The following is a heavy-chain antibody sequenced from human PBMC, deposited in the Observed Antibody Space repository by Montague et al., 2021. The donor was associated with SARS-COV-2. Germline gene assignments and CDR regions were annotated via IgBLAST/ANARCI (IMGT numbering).Heavy chain of an antibody. J-gene: IGHJ4*02. CDR1: GGSLSGYY. V-gene: IGHV4-34*01. CDR3: ARGGYSGYWDY. CDR2: ISHSGST. Sequence: SETLSLTCAVYGGSLSGYYWSWIRQPPGKGLEWIGEISHSGSTNYNPSLKSRVTISIDTSKNQFSLKLSSVTAADTAVYYCARGGYSGYWDYWGQGTLVTVSS. D-gene: IGHD5-12*01.